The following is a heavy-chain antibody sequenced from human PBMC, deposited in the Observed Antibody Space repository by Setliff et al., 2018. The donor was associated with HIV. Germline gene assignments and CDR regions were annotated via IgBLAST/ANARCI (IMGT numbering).Heavy chain of an antibody. CDR3: ARETPPYYYDSVGYSHF. D-gene: IGHD3-22*01. CDR1: GGSFRAYY. CDR2: IYYSGST. J-gene: IGHJ4*02. V-gene: IGHV4-34*10. Sequence: KASETLSLTCAVYGGSFRAYYWGWVRQPPGKGLEWIGSIYYSGSTYYNPSLNSRITMSVDTSKKQFSLKVSSVTAADTAVYYCARETPPYYYDSVGYSHFWDPGTLVTVSS.